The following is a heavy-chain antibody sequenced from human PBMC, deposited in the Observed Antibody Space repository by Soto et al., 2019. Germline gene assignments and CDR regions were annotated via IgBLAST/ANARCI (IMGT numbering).Heavy chain of an antibody. CDR2: ISPYDDNT. D-gene: IGHD3-22*01. V-gene: IGHV1-18*01. J-gene: IGHJ6*02. CDR3: ARGGYYDSSGSRNYHYYGMDV. CDR1: GYIFTSYG. Sequence: QVQMVQSGGEVKEPGASVRVSCKTSGYIFTSYGITWVRQAPGQGLEWLGWISPYDDNTNYAQNLQGRVRMSTDTSTRTAYMELRNLRSDDTAVYYCARGGYYDSSGSRNYHYYGMDVWGQGTTITVS.